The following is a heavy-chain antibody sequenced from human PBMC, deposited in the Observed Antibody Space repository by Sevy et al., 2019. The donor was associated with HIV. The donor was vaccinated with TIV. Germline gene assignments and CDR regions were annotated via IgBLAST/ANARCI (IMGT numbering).Heavy chain of an antibody. D-gene: IGHD3-10*01. V-gene: IGHV1-8*03. J-gene: IGHJ6*03. Sequence: ASVKVSCKASGYTFTSYDINWVRQATGQGLEWMGWMNPNSGNTGYAQKFQGRVTITRNTSISTAYMELSSLRSEDTAVYYCARALHYYYGSGSHFGNYYYYMDVWGKGTTVTVSS. CDR2: MNPNSGNT. CDR1: GYTFTSYD. CDR3: ARALHYYYGSGSHFGNYYYYMDV.